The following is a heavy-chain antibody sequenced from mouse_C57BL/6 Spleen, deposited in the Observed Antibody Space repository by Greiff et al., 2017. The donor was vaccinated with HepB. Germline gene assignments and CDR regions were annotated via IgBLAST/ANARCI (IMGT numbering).Heavy chain of an antibody. CDR3: ARKGYDYDGYYFDY. CDR2: IDPSDSET. D-gene: IGHD2-4*01. CDR1: GYTFTSYW. J-gene: IGHJ2*01. Sequence: VQLQQSGAELVRPGSSVKLSCKASGYTFTSYWMHWVKQRPIQGLEWIGNIDPSDSETHYNQKFKDKATLTVDKSSSTAYMQLSSLTSEDSAVYYCARKGYDYDGYYFDYWGQGTTLTVSS. V-gene: IGHV1-52*01.